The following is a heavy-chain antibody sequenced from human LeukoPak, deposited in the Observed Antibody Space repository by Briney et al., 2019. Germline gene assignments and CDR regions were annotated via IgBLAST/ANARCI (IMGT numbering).Heavy chain of an antibody. Sequence: QAGGSLRLSCAASGFTFSSYSTNWVRQAPGKGLEWVSSISSSSSYIYYADSVKGRFTISRDNAKNSLYLQMNSLRAEDTAVYYCARDRVGDYYDSSGYPFGYWGQGTLVTVSS. D-gene: IGHD3-22*01. CDR1: GFTFSSYS. V-gene: IGHV3-21*01. J-gene: IGHJ4*02. CDR3: ARDRVGDYYDSSGYPFGY. CDR2: ISSSSSYI.